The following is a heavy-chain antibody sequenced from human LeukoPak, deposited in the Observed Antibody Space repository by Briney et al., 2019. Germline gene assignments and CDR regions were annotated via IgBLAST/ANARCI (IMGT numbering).Heavy chain of an antibody. CDR3: ATWAFYHGLDV. J-gene: IGHJ6*02. D-gene: IGHD1-26*01. CDR1: GFTFDKYA. Sequence: GGSLRLSCTASGFTFDKYAMHWVRQRPGKGLEWVSVISADGTTDHADSVKGRFTVSRDNSKESLFLQMNSLRVEDTALYYCATWAFYHGLDVWGQGTPVTVSS. CDR2: ISADGTT. V-gene: IGHV3-43*02.